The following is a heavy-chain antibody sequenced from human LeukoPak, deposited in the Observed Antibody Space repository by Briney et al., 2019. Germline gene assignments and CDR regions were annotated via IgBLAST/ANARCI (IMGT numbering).Heavy chain of an antibody. V-gene: IGHV4-34*01. CDR3: ARWGPMVWGVGYNWFDP. CDR1: GGSFSGYY. J-gene: IGHJ5*02. D-gene: IGHD3-10*01. Sequence: SETLSLTCAVYGGSFSGYYWSWIRQPPGKGLEWIGEINHSGSTNYNPSLKSRVTISVDTSKNQFSLKLSSVTAADTAVYYCARWGPMVWGVGYNWFDPWGEGALVTVSS. CDR2: INHSGST.